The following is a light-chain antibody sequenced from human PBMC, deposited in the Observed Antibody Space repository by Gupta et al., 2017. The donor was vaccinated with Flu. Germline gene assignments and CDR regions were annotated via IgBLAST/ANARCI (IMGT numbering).Light chain of an antibody. J-gene: IGKJ3*01. CDR1: DHIYNY. CDR3: QKYADAPFT. V-gene: IGKV1-27*01. Sequence: DIQMTQSPSSLSASVGDRVTITCRASDHIYNYVAWYHQKPGKVPKFLIYAASTLQPGVPSRFGDGGYGSEFTLTISNLQPEDVGTYYCQKYADAPFTFGHGTKLAIK. CDR2: AAS.